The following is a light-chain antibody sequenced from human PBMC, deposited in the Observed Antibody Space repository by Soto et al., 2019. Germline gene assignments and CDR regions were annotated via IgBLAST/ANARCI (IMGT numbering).Light chain of an antibody. CDR1: QSITNR. CDR2: DAS. Sequence: DIQITQSPSTVSASVGDRVTITCRASQSITNRLAWYQQKPGKAPKVLIYDASNLESGVPSRFSGSGSGTEFILTISSLQPDDFATYYCQHYGGLWTFGQGTRVDIK. J-gene: IGKJ1*01. V-gene: IGKV1-5*01. CDR3: QHYGGLWT.